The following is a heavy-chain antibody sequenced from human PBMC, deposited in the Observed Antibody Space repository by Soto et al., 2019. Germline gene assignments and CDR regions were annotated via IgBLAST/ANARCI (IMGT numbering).Heavy chain of an antibody. CDR3: ARALEHIVVVTAMLFDL. CDR2: IYYSGST. CDR1: GGSISSGDYY. V-gene: IGHV4-30-4*01. Sequence: QVQLQESGPGLVKPSQTLSLTCTVSGGSISSGDYYWSWIRQPPGKGLEWIGYIYYSGSTYYNPSLKRRVTISVDTSKNQFSLKLSSVTAADTAVYYCARALEHIVVVTAMLFDLWGRGTLVTVSS. J-gene: IGHJ2*01. D-gene: IGHD2-21*02.